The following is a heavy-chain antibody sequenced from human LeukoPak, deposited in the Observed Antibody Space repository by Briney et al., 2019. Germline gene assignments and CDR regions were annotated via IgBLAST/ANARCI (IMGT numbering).Heavy chain of an antibody. CDR3: VKFRGIQHYNYHMDV. V-gene: IGHV3-23*01. CDR2: LTGSGGNT. J-gene: IGHJ6*03. Sequence: PGGSLRLSCAASGFTVSSYAMSWVRQAPGKGLEWVSGLTGSGGNTYYAESVKGRFTISRDNSKNTLSLQMNSLRAEDAAVYYCVKFRGIQHYNYHMDVWGKGTTVTVSS. D-gene: IGHD3-10*01. CDR1: GFTVSSYA.